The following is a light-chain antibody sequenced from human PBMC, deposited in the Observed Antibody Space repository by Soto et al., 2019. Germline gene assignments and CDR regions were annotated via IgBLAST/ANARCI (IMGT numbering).Light chain of an antibody. J-gene: IGLJ3*02. CDR2: EVS. V-gene: IGLV2-14*01. CDR3: SSYTSSGTWV. CDR1: SSDVGGYKY. Sequence: QSALTQPASVSGSPGQSITISCTGTSSDVGGYKYVYWYQQHPGKAPKLMIYEVSNWPSGVSNRFSGSKSGSTASLTLSGLQTEDEADYYCSSYTSSGTWVFGGGTKLTVL.